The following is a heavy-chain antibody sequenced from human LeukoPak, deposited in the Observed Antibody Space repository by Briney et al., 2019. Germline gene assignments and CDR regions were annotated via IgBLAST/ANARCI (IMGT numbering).Heavy chain of an antibody. Sequence: GGSLRLSCAASGFTFSSYWMSWVRQAPGKGLEWVANIKQDGSEKYYMDSVRGRFTISRDNAKNSLYLQMNTLRAEDTAVYYCARFITAADAAFDYWGQGTLVTVSS. V-gene: IGHV3-7*01. CDR2: IKQDGSEK. CDR1: GFTFSSYW. D-gene: IGHD6-13*01. CDR3: ARFITAADAAFDY. J-gene: IGHJ4*02.